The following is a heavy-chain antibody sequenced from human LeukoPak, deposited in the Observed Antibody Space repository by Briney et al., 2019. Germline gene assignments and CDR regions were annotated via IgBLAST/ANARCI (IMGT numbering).Heavy chain of an antibody. J-gene: IGHJ4*02. CDR2: INHSGST. CDR1: GGSFSGYF. V-gene: IGHV4-34*01. Sequence: SETLSLTCAVYGGSFSGYFWGWIRQPPGKGLEWIGEINHSGSTNYNPSLKSRVTISVDTSKNQFSLKLSSVTAADTAVYYCARVGYCSGGSCYKPLDYWGQGTLVTVSS. CDR3: ARVGYCSGGSCYKPLDY. D-gene: IGHD2-15*01.